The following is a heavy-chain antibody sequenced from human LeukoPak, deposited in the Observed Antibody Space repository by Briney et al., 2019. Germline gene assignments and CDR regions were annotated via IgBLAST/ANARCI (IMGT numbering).Heavy chain of an antibody. D-gene: IGHD3-22*01. CDR2: IDYSAYT. V-gene: IGHV4-59*01. CDR1: GGSISTYF. J-gene: IGHJ4*02. CDR3: AREVSRGRSGYQIDY. Sequence: SQTLSLTCTVSGGSISTYFWTWIRQPPGKGLEWIGYIDYSAYTKYNPSLKSRVTISVDTSKNQFSLSLSSLTAADTAVYYCAREVSRGRSGYQIDYWGPGTLVTVSS.